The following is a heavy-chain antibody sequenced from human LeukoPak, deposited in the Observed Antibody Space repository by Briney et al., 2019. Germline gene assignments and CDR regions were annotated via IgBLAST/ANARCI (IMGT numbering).Heavy chain of an antibody. CDR2: INPSGGST. J-gene: IGHJ5*02. Sequence: AAVKVSCKASGYTFTSYYMHWVRQAPGQGLEWMGIINPSGGSTSYAQKFQGRVTMTRDTSTSTVYMGLSSLRSEDTAVYYCARVAIFGVALNWFDPWGQGTLVTVSS. V-gene: IGHV1-46*03. CDR1: GYTFTSYY. D-gene: IGHD3-3*01. CDR3: ARVAIFGVALNWFDP.